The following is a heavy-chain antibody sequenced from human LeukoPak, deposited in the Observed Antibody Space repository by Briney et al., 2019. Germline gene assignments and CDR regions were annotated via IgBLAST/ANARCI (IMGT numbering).Heavy chain of an antibody. V-gene: IGHV3-33*01. CDR1: GFTFSSYG. CDR3: AREGSWVVPELYGMDV. D-gene: IGHD2-2*01. Sequence: GGSLRLSCAASGFTFSSYGMHWVRQAPGKGLEWGAVIWYDGSNKYYAGSVKGRFTISRDNSKNTLYLQMNSLRAEDTAVYYCAREGSWVVPELYGMDVWGQGTTVTVSS. J-gene: IGHJ6*02. CDR2: IWYDGSNK.